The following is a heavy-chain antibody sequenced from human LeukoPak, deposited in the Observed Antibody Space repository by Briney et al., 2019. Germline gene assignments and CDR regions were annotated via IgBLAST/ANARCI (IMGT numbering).Heavy chain of an antibody. J-gene: IGHJ3*01. CDR1: GFTFSHYF. Sequence: GGSLRLSCAVSGFTFSHYFMDWIRQAPGKGLEWVGRIKNKANNYATEYAASVRGRFIISGDDSKNSLYLQMNSLKINDTAVYYCARVRGGNWYAFDLWGQGTMVSVSS. CDR3: ARVRGGNWYAFDL. D-gene: IGHD3-16*01. V-gene: IGHV3-72*01. CDR2: IKNKANNYAT.